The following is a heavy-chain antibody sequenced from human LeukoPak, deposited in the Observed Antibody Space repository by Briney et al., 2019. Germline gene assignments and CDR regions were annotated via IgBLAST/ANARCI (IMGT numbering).Heavy chain of an antibody. CDR1: GITLSNYG. CDR3: ARRGVVIRAVILLAFHNEAHYFDY. V-gene: IGHV3-23*01. D-gene: IGHD3-10*01. CDR2: IRESAGGT. Sequence: PGGSLRLSYVVSGITLSNYGMSWIRQAPGKGLEWVAHIRESAGGTNYADSVKGRFTISRDNSKNTLYLQMNSLRAEDTAVYFCARRGVVIRAVILLAFHNEAHYFDYWGRGTLVTVSS. J-gene: IGHJ4*02.